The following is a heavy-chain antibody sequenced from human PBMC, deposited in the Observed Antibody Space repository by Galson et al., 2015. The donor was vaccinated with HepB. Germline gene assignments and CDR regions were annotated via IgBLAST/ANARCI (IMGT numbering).Heavy chain of an antibody. V-gene: IGHV5-10-1*01. CDR1: GYSFTSYW. CDR3: ARRTGDRIAAAGSYYFDY. CDR2: IDPSDSYT. J-gene: IGHJ4*02. D-gene: IGHD6-13*01. Sequence: QSGAEVKKPGESLRISCKGSGYSFTSYWISWVRQMPGKGLEWMGRIDPSDSYTNYSPSFQGHVTISADKSISTAYLQWSSLKASDTAMYYCARRTGDRIAAAGSYYFDYWGQGTLVTVSS.